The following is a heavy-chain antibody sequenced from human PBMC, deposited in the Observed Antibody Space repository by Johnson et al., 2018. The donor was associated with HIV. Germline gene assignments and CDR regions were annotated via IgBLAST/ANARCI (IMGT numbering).Heavy chain of an antibody. CDR1: GFSFSDYF. Sequence: QVQLVESGGGLVKPGGSLRLSCAASGFSFSDYFVSWIRQAPGKGLEWVSYISRGGSSASVIYYADSVKGRFTISRENAKNSVYLQMNSLRSDDTAVYYCAGDYGDYDHAFDIWGRGTVVTVTS. V-gene: IGHV3-11*04. CDR3: AGDYGDYDHAFDI. D-gene: IGHD4-17*01. J-gene: IGHJ3*02. CDR2: ISRGGSSASVI.